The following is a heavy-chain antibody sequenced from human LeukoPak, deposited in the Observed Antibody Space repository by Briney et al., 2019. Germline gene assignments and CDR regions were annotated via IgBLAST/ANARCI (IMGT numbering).Heavy chain of an antibody. Sequence: SGPTLVKPSGTLSLTCGVSGGSISSTNWWTWVRQPPGEGLEWIGEVHLSGRTNYNPSLESRGTMSVDMSENHISLKLTSVTAADTAVYYCAREGGPYRPLDYSGQGTLVTVSS. V-gene: IGHV4-4*02. CDR2: VHLSGRT. J-gene: IGHJ4*02. CDR1: GGSISSTNW. CDR3: AREGGPYRPLDY.